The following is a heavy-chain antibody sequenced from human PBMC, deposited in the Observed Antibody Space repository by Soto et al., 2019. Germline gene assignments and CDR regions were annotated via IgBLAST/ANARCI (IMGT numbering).Heavy chain of an antibody. D-gene: IGHD1-26*01. Sequence: PSETLSLTCTVSGGSISSYYWSWIRQPAGKGLEWIGRIYTSGSTDYNPSLKSRVTMSVDTSKNQFSLKLSSVTAADTAVYYCARSSMGRSGSYIDYWGQGTLVTVSS. CDR2: IYTSGST. CDR3: ARSSMGRSGSYIDY. CDR1: GGSISSYY. V-gene: IGHV4-4*07. J-gene: IGHJ4*02.